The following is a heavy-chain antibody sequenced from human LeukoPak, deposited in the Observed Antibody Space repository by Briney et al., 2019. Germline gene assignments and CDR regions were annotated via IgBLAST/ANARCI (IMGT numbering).Heavy chain of an antibody. V-gene: IGHV3-30*18. CDR1: GFTFGSYA. Sequence: GGSLRLSCAASGFTFGSYAMSWVRQAPGKGLEWVATTSYDGSNKNYADSVKGRFTISRDNSKNTLYLQMNSLRVEDTAVYYCAKDLGYGDHVFDYWGQGTLVTVSS. CDR3: AKDLGYGDHVFDY. J-gene: IGHJ4*02. D-gene: IGHD4-17*01. CDR2: TSYDGSNK.